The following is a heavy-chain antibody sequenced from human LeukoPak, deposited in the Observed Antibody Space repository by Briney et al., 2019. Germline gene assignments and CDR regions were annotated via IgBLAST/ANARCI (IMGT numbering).Heavy chain of an antibody. J-gene: IGHJ4*02. Sequence: SETLSLTCTVYGGSFSGYYWNWIRQPPGKGLEWIGEINHSGSTNYNPSLKSRVTMSVDPSKNQFSLRLSSLTAADTAVYYCARAGWFGEFYGPLDYWGQGSLVTVSS. CDR2: INHSGST. CDR1: GGSFSGYY. V-gene: IGHV4-34*01. CDR3: ARAGWFGEFYGPLDY. D-gene: IGHD3-10*01.